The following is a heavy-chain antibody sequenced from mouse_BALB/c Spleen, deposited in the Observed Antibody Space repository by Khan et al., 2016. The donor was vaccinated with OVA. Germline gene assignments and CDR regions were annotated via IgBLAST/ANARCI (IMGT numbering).Heavy chain of an antibody. V-gene: IGHV1S136*01. CDR1: GYTFTSYV. Sequence: VQLKQSGPDLVKPGASVRMSCKASGYTFTSYVMHWLRQKPGQGLEWIGYIYPFNDDTKYNEKFKGKATLTSDNSSSTAYMDLSRLTSGDSSVYYCAKNYRYNVYVDNWGQGTTLTVSS. J-gene: IGHJ2*01. D-gene: IGHD2-14*01. CDR2: IYPFNDDT. CDR3: AKNYRYNVYVDN.